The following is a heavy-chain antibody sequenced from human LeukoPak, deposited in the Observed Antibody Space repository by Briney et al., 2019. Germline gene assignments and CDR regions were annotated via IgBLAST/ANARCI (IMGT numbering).Heavy chain of an antibody. CDR3: TRHEYSSSSWYVT. CDR2: IRSKANSYAT. CDR1: GFTFSGSA. D-gene: IGHD6-6*01. V-gene: IGHV3-73*01. Sequence: PGGSLKLSCAASGFTFSGSAMHWVRQASGKGLEWVGRIRSKANSYATAYAASVKGRFTISRDDSKNTAYLQMNSLKTEDTAVYYCTRHEYSSSSWYVTWGQGTLVTVSS. J-gene: IGHJ5*02.